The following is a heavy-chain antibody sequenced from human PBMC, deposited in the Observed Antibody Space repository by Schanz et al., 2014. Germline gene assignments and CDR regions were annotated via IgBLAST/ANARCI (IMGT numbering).Heavy chain of an antibody. V-gene: IGHV7-4-1*02. CDR3: ARGYCAGTSCPIFDY. D-gene: IGHD2-2*01. CDR2: INTKTGNP. J-gene: IGHJ4*02. CDR1: GYSFSTYA. Sequence: QVHLVQSESELKNPGASVKVSCKTSGYSFSTYAMNWVRQAPGQGLEWMGWINTKTGNPTYAQGFTGRFVFSLDTSVSTTHLQITNLKADDTAVYYCARGYCAGTSCPIFDYWGQGTLXTVSS.